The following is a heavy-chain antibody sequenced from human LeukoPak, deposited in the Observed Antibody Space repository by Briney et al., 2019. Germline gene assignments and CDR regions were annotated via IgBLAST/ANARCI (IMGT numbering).Heavy chain of an antibody. CDR2: ISSSGSTI. Sequence: PGGSLRLSCAAPGFTFSSYEMNWVRQAPGKGLEWVSYISSSGSTIYYADSVKGRFTISRDNAKNSLYLQMNSLRAEDTAVYYCASSQVRGVTDWGQGTLVTVSS. CDR1: GFTFSSYE. J-gene: IGHJ4*02. V-gene: IGHV3-48*03. CDR3: ASSQVRGVTD. D-gene: IGHD3-10*01.